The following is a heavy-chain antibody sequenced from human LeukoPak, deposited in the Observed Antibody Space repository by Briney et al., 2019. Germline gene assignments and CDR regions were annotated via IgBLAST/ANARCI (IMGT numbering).Heavy chain of an antibody. D-gene: IGHD3-3*01. V-gene: IGHV3-30*02. CDR3: AKGRTPVLRFLEWLPRECSFDY. J-gene: IGHJ4*02. CDR1: GFTFSSYG. CDR2: IRYDGSNK. Sequence: PGGSLRLSCAASGFTFSSYGMHWVRQAPGKGLEWVAFIRYDGSNKYYADSVKGRFTISRDNPKNTLYLQMNSLRAEDTAVYYCAKGRTPVLRFLEWLPRECSFDYWGQGTLVTVSS.